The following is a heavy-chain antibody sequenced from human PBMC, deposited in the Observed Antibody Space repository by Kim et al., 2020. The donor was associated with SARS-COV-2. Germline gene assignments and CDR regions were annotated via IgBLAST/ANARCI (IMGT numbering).Heavy chain of an antibody. J-gene: IGHJ3*02. CDR3: ARDGAGYSSGWYAGAPQVRAFDI. CDR2: IYTSGST. D-gene: IGHD6-19*01. Sequence: SETLSLTCTVSGGSISSYYWSWIRQPAGKGLEWIGPIYTSGSTNYNPSLKSRVTMSVDTSKNQFSLKLTSVTAADTAVYYCARDGAGYSSGWYAGAPQVRAFDIWGQGTMVTVAS. V-gene: IGHV4-4*07. CDR1: GGSISSYY.